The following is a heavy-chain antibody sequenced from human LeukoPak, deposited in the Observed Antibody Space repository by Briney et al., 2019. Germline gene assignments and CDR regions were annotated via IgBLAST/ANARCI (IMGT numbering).Heavy chain of an antibody. D-gene: IGHD3-9*01. J-gene: IGHJ4*02. CDR1: GFXFSNYW. Sequence: GGSLRLSCAASGFXFSNYWIHWVRQAPGKGLVWVSRINSDGSSTRYADSVKGRFTISRDNAKNTLYLQMNSLRAEDTAVYYCGRELDWLPTLDYWGQGTLVTVSS. V-gene: IGHV3-74*01. CDR2: INSDGSST. CDR3: GRELDWLPTLDY.